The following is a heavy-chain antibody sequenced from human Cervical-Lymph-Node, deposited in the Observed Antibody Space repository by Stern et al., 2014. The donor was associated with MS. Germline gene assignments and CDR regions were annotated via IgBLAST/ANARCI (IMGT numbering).Heavy chain of an antibody. J-gene: IGHJ4*02. CDR1: GYTFTSYD. CDR2: MNPYSGNA. CDR3: ARGRELLSLDY. V-gene: IGHV1-8*01. D-gene: IGHD1-26*01. Sequence: VHLVESGAEVKKPGASVKVSCKASGYTFTSYDINWVRQCTGQGLEWMGWMNPYSGNAVYAQKFQGRVTMTRDTSTSTAYLELTSLRSEDTAVFYCARGRELLSLDYWGQGTLVTVSS.